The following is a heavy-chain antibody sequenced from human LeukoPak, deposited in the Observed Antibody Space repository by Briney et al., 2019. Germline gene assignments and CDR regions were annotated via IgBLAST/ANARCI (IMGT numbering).Heavy chain of an antibody. Sequence: SVKVSCTSSGGTFSSYAVSWVRQAPGQGLEWMGEIVPIFGTADYAQKFQGRVTITTDESTSTAYMELSSLRSEDTAVYYCALPPYCSGGSCYSAEGAFDIWGQGTMVTVSS. J-gene: IGHJ3*02. CDR2: IVPIFGTA. V-gene: IGHV1-69*05. CDR1: GGTFSSYA. CDR3: ALPPYCSGGSCYSAEGAFDI. D-gene: IGHD2-15*01.